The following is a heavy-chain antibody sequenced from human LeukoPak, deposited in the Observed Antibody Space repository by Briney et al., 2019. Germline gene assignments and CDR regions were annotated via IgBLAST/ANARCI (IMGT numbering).Heavy chain of an antibody. CDR2: IYYSGST. CDR1: GGSISSYY. V-gene: IGHV4-59*01. Sequence: SETLSLTCTVSGGSISSYYWSWIRQPPGKGLEWIGYIYYSGSTNYNPSLKSRVTISVDTSKNQFSLKLSSVTAADTAVYYCARGSMVNYFDSSGYYNDWGQGALVTVSS. D-gene: IGHD3-22*01. J-gene: IGHJ4*02. CDR3: ARGSMVNYFDSSGYYND.